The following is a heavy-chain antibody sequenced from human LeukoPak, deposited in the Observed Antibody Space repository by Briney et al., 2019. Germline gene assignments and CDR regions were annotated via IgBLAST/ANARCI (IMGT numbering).Heavy chain of an antibody. V-gene: IGHV3-48*03. J-gene: IGHJ5*02. CDR2: ISSYGSMI. Sequence: PGGSLTLSCAASGYAFKSYEKNWAPQARGGGGEGILYISSYGSMIYCADSVKGRFTICRDNAKNSMYLQMNSLRAEDTAVYYCGRDLGIFGVVTNWFDPWGQGTLVTVSS. D-gene: IGHD3-3*01. CDR3: GRDLGIFGVVTNWFDP. CDR1: GYAFKSYE.